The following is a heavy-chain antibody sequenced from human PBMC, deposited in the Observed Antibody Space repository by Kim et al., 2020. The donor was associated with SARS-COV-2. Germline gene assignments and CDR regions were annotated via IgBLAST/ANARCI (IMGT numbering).Heavy chain of an antibody. V-gene: IGHV4-34*01. Sequence: SETLSLTCAVYGGSFSGYYWSWIRQPPGKGLEWIGEINHSGSTNYNPSLKSRVTISVDTSKNQFSLKLSSVTAADTAVYYCARGWPHIVVVVAATFGLKRGAFDIWGQGTMVTVSS. J-gene: IGHJ3*02. CDR1: GGSFSGYY. CDR3: ARGWPHIVVVVAATFGLKRGAFDI. CDR2: INHSGST. D-gene: IGHD2-15*01.